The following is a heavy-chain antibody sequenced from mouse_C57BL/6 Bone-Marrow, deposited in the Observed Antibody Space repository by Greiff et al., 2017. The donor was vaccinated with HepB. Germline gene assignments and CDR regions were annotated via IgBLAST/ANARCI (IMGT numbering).Heavy chain of an antibody. CDR1: GYTFTSYW. Sequence: LQQPGAELVKPGASVKLSCKASGYTFTSYWMHWVKQRPGQGLEWIGMIHPNSGSTNYNEKFKSKATLTVDKSSSTAYMQLSSLTSEDSAVYYCASLWLDYFDYWGQGTTLTVSS. V-gene: IGHV1-64*01. CDR3: ASLWLDYFDY. CDR2: IHPNSGST. D-gene: IGHD2-2*01. J-gene: IGHJ2*01.